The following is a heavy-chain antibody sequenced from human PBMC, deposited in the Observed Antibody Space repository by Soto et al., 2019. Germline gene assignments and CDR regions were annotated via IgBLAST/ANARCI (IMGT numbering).Heavy chain of an antibody. D-gene: IGHD2-15*01. Sequence: QVQLQESGPGLVKPSETLSLTCTVSGASINSSYWSWVRQPAGKGLEWIGRLNTNEGTSYNPSLKSRVTMSADTSKNQFSLQVSSVTAADTAVYFCAKYRRTDAEGYTFEYWGQGALVTVSS. CDR3: AKYRRTDAEGYTFEY. CDR2: LNTNEGT. CDR1: GASINSSY. V-gene: IGHV4-4*07. J-gene: IGHJ4*02.